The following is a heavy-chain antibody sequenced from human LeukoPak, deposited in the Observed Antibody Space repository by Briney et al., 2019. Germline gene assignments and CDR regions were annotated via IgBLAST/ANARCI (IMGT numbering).Heavy chain of an antibody. Sequence: SETLSLTCTVSGASIRSNSWSWIRRPAGKGLEWLGRIYFSENTNYNPSLESRVTMSIDTSRNQFSLKLNSVTAADTAVYYCARGGCSGYCSSTTCSIFDYWGQGMLVTVSS. D-gene: IGHD2-2*01. CDR1: GASIRSNS. V-gene: IGHV4-4*07. CDR3: ARGGCSGYCSSTTCSIFDY. CDR2: IYFSENT. J-gene: IGHJ4*02.